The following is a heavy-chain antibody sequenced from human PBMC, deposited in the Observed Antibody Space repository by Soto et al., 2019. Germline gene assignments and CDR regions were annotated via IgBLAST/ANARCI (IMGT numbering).Heavy chain of an antibody. J-gene: IGHJ5*02. CDR2: INAGNGNT. D-gene: IGHD6-13*01. CDR3: ARDAAYSSSWYVFHWFDP. Sequence: ASVKVSCKASGYTFTSYAMHWVRQAPGQRLGWMGWINAGNGNTKYSQKFQGRVTITRDTSASTAYMELSSLRSEDTAVYYCARDAAYSSSWYVFHWFDPWGQGTLVTVSS. V-gene: IGHV1-3*01. CDR1: GYTFTSYA.